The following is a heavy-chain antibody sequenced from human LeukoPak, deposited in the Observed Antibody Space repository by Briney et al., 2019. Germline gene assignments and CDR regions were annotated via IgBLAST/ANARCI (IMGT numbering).Heavy chain of an antibody. Sequence: AASVKVSCKASGYTFTSYDINWVRQATGQGLEWMGWMNPNSGNTGYAQKFQGRVTITRNTSISTAYMELSSLRSEDTAVYYCASYLSVAAGTTYDYYYYMDVWGKGTTVTVSS. V-gene: IGHV1-8*01. J-gene: IGHJ6*03. CDR3: ASYLSVAAGTTYDYYYYMDV. CDR1: GYTFTSYD. CDR2: MNPNSGNT. D-gene: IGHD6-13*01.